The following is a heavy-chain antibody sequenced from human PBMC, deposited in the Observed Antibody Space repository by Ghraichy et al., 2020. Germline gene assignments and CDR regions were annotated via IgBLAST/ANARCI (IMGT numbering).Heavy chain of an antibody. CDR3: ARLCMFRENVITGDFDY. J-gene: IGHJ4*02. V-gene: IGHV4-39*01. D-gene: IGHD3-10*01. Sequence: SETLSLTCTLSGGSLNCINYYWSWIRQPPGKEMEWIGNIYASGTTYHNPSLKSRVTMSVDTSKNQFSLRLSSVTAADTAVYYCARLCMFRENVITGDFDYSGQGRLVTVSP. CDR1: GGSLNCINYY. CDR2: IYASGTT.